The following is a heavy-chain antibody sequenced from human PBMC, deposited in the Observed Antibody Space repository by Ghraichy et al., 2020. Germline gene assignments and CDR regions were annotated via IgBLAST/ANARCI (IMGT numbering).Heavy chain of an antibody. CDR1: GASISSDDYY. D-gene: IGHD3-10*01. CDR2: IYYSGST. J-gene: IGHJ4*02. V-gene: IGHV4-30-4*08. CDR3: AKGGEGGGSGGYCYLEY. Sequence: SETLSLTCTVSGASISSDDYYWSWIRQTPGKGLEWIGYIYYSGSTYYNPSLKSRVTMSVDRSKNQFSLKLNSVTAADTAVYYCAKGGEGGGSGGYCYLEYWGQGSLVTVS.